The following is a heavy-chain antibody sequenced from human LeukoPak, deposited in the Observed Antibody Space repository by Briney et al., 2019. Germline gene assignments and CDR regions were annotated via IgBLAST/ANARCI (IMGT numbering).Heavy chain of an antibody. Sequence: SETLSLTCSVSGDFISRYYWGWIRQPPGKGLEWIGSIYYSGSTYYNPSLKSRVTISIDTSKNQFSLKLSSVTAADTAVYYCARDTADYDILTGYHGLVFDLWGRGTLVTVSS. CDR2: IYYSGST. CDR1: GDFISRYY. J-gene: IGHJ2*01. CDR3: ARDTADYDILTGYHGLVFDL. V-gene: IGHV4-39*07. D-gene: IGHD3-9*01.